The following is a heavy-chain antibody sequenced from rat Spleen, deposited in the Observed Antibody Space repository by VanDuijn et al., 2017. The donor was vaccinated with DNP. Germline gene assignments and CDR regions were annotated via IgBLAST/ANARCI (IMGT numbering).Heavy chain of an antibody. J-gene: IGHJ1*01. V-gene: IGHV5-46*01. Sequence: EVQLVESGGGLVQPGRSMKLSCAASGFTFSNYYMAWVRQAPKKGLEWVATISTSGGGTYYRDSVKGRFTISRDNAENTVYLQMNSLRSEDTATYYCARGSGTYYWYFDFWGPGTMVTVSS. CDR1: GFTFSNYY. D-gene: IGHD5-1*01. CDR3: ARGSGTYYWYFDF. CDR2: ISTSGGGT.